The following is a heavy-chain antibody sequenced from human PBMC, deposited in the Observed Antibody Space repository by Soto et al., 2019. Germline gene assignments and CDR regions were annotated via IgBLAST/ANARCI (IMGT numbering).Heavy chain of an antibody. Sequence: QVQLQESGPGLVKPSETLSLTCTVSGGSISSYYWSWIRQPPGKGLEWIGYIYYSGSTNYNPSLHSRVTISVDTSKNQFSLKLSSVPAAGTAVYYCARRYGYSFDYWGQGTLVTVSS. J-gene: IGHJ4*02. CDR3: ARRYGYSFDY. D-gene: IGHD1-1*01. CDR2: IYYSGST. CDR1: GGSISSYY. V-gene: IGHV4-59*08.